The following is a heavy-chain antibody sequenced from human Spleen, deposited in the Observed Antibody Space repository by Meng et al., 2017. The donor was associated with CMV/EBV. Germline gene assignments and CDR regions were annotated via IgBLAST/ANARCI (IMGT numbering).Heavy chain of an antibody. D-gene: IGHD2-2*01. CDR3: ARVITEIGYCSSTSCYYFDY. CDR2: IYHSGST. Sequence: SETLSLTCTVSGYSISSGYYWGWIRQPPGKGLEWIGSIYHSGSTNYNPSLKSRVTISVDTSKNQFSLKLSSVTAADTAVYYCARVITEIGYCSSTSCYYFDYWGQGTLVTVSS. CDR1: GYSISSGYY. J-gene: IGHJ4*02. V-gene: IGHV4-38-2*02.